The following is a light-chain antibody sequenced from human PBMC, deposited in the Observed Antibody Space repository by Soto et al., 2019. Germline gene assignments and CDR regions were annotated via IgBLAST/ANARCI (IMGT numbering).Light chain of an antibody. CDR3: QQYGSSSWT. CDR2: GTS. V-gene: IGKV3-20*01. Sequence: EIVLTQSPGTLSLSPGERATLSCRASQSVSSSYLAWYQQKPGQAPRLLIYGTSSRATAIPDRFSGSGSGTDFTLTISRLEPDDFAVYYCQQYGSSSWTFGQGPKVEIK. J-gene: IGKJ1*01. CDR1: QSVSSSY.